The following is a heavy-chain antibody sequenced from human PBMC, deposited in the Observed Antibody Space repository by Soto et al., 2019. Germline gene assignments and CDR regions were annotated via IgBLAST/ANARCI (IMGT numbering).Heavy chain of an antibody. V-gene: IGHV4-59*01. D-gene: IGHD2-15*01. CDR1: RGSISNDY. CDR3: ARDKGYCITASCPQNYFDS. Sequence: SETLSLTCAVSRGSISNDYWSWLRQPPGKGLEWIGYIYYSGNNNYNPSLKSRVTISLDTSKNQFSLKLGSVTAADTAIYYCARDKGYCITASCPQNYFDSWGQGTLVTVSS. J-gene: IGHJ4*02. CDR2: IYYSGNN.